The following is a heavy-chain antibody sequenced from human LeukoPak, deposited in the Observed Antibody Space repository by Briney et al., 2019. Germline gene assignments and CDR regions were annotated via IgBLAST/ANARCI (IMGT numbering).Heavy chain of an antibody. CDR3: ARSRDTTYYYFYMDV. CDR2: IYTSGST. CDR1: GGSISSYY. D-gene: IGHD1-1*01. J-gene: IGHJ6*03. Sequence: SETLSLTCTVSGGSISSYYWSWIRQPAGKGLEWIGRIYTSGSTNYNPSLKSRVTMSVDTSKSQFSLKLSSVTAADTAVYYCARSRDTTYYYFYMDVWGKGTTVTVSS. V-gene: IGHV4-4*07.